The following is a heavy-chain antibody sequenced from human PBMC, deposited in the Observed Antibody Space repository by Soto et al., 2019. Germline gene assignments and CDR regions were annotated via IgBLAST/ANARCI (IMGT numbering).Heavy chain of an antibody. CDR3: AVVGNYDFWSGYSPGFDY. D-gene: IGHD3-3*01. Sequence: ASVKVSCSASGYTFTSYGITWVRQAPGQGLEWMGWISAYNGNTNYAQKLQGRVTMTTDTSTSTAYMELRSLRSDDTAVYYCAVVGNYDFWSGYSPGFDYWGQGTLVTVSS. J-gene: IGHJ4*02. CDR1: GYTFTSYG. V-gene: IGHV1-18*01. CDR2: ISAYNGNT.